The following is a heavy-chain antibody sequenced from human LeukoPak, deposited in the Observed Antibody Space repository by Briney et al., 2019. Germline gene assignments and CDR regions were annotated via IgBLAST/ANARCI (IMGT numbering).Heavy chain of an antibody. V-gene: IGHV4-59*08. D-gene: IGHD3-22*01. CDR3: ARQYYYDGSGPFQH. J-gene: IGHJ1*01. CDR1: GDSISNYY. CDR2: IYYSGST. Sequence: SETLSLTCTVSGDSISNYYWSWIRQPPGKGLKWIGYIYYSGSTNYNPSLKSRVTISVDTSKNQFSLKLSSVTAADTAVYYCARQYYYDGSGPFQHWGQGTLVTVSS.